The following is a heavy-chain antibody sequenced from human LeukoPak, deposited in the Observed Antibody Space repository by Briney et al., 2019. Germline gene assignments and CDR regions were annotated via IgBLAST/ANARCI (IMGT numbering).Heavy chain of an antibody. V-gene: IGHV1-46*01. J-gene: IGHJ4*02. CDR3: ARVGDYSDSSGYSFDY. CDR1: GYTFTSYY. CDR2: INPSGGST. D-gene: IGHD3-22*01. Sequence: ASVKVSCNASGYTFTSYYMHWVRQAPGQGLEWMGIINPSGGSTSYAQKFQGRVTMTRDTSTSTVYMELSSLRSEDTAVYYCARVGDYSDSSGYSFDYWGQGTLVTVSS.